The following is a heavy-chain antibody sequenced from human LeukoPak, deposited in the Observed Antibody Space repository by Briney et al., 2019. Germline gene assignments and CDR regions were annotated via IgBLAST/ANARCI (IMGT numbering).Heavy chain of an antibody. CDR2: INPSGGST. D-gene: IGHD3-10*01. CDR1: GYTFTSYY. J-gene: IGHJ6*03. Sequence: GASVKVSCKASGYTFTSYYMHWVRQAAGQGLEWMGIINPSGGSTSYAQKFQGRVTMTRDTSTSTVYMELSSLRSEDTAVYYCARVASSGSYYYYYMDVWGKGTTVTVSS. V-gene: IGHV1-46*01. CDR3: ARVASSGSYYYYYMDV.